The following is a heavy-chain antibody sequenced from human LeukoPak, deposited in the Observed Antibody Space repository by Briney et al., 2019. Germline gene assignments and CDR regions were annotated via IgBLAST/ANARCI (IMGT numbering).Heavy chain of an antibody. D-gene: IGHD3-10*01. V-gene: IGHV4-31*03. J-gene: IGHJ6*03. CDR2: IYYSGST. CDR1: GGSISSGGYY. Sequence: PSQTLSLTCTVSGGSISSGGYYWSWIRQHPGKGLEWIGYIYYSGSTYYNPSLKSRVTISVDTSKNQFSLKLSSVTAAGTAVYYCAREGRGWGAYYYYYMDVWGKGTTVTVSS. CDR3: AREGRGWGAYYYYYMDV.